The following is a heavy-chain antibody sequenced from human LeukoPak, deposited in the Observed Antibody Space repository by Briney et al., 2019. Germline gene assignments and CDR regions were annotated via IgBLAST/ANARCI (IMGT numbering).Heavy chain of an antibody. CDR2: IYYDRSNQ. V-gene: IGHV3-33*06. D-gene: IGHD1-7*01. J-gene: IGHJ4*02. CDR3: AKDGYNWNYVV. CDR1: GLRFRNYG. Sequence: PGRSLRLSCVVSGLRFRNYGMHWVRQAPGKGLEWVAVIYYDRSNQYYADSVKGRFTVSRDNAKNTLYLQMNSLRAEDTAVYYCAKDGYNWNYVVWGQGTLVTVSS.